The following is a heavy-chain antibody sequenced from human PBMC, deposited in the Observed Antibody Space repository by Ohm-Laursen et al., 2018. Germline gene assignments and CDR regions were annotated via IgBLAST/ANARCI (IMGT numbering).Heavy chain of an antibody. V-gene: IGHV4-34*09. CDR1: GGSFSGYY. Sequence: TLSLTCTVYGGSFSGYYWSWIRQPPGKGLEWIGEINHSGSTYYNPSLKSRVTISVDTSKNQFSLKLSSVTAADTAVYYCARAVGIVVVPAAMAYWFDPWGQGTLVTVSS. D-gene: IGHD2-2*01. CDR3: ARAVGIVVVPAAMAYWFDP. J-gene: IGHJ5*02. CDR2: INHSGST.